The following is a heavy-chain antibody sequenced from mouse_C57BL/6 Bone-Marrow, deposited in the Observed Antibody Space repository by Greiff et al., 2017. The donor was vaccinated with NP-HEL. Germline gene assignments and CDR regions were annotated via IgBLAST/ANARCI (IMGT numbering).Heavy chain of an antibody. J-gene: IGHJ4*01. Sequence: EVQRVESGGGLVKPGGSLKLSCAASGFTFSSYAMSWVRQTPEKRLEWVATISDGGSYTYYPDNVKGRFTISRDNAKNNLYLQMSHLKSEDTAMYHCARDPRFITTVVDAMDYWGQGTSVTVSS. CDR1: GFTFSSYA. CDR2: ISDGGSYT. V-gene: IGHV5-4*01. D-gene: IGHD1-1*01. CDR3: ARDPRFITTVVDAMDY.